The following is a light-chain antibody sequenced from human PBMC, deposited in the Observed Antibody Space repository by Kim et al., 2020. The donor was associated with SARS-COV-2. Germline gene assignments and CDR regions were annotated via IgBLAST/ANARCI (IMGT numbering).Light chain of an antibody. J-gene: IGLJ2*01. CDR1: SSLFGNYNY. V-gene: IGLV2-14*03. Sequence: GQAITISCTGTSSLFGNYNYVSWYQQHPDKAPKLIIYDVSYRRSGVSTRCSGSEAGGKASLTISGVQAADEADYYSATYTGADTVVLGSGTKLTVL. CDR3: ATYTGADTVV. CDR2: DVS.